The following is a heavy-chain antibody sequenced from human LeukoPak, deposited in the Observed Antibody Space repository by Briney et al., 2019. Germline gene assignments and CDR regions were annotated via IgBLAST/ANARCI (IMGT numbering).Heavy chain of an antibody. CDR1: GGTFSSYA. D-gene: IGHD3-9*01. V-gene: IGHV1-69*06. Sequence: SVEVSCKASGGTFSSYAISWVRQAPGQGLEWMGGIIPIFGTANYAQKFQGRVTITADKSTSTAYMELSSLRSEDTAVYYCARNDHDILTGYYNYYFDYWGQGTLVTVSS. CDR2: IIPIFGTA. J-gene: IGHJ4*02. CDR3: ARNDHDILTGYYNYYFDY.